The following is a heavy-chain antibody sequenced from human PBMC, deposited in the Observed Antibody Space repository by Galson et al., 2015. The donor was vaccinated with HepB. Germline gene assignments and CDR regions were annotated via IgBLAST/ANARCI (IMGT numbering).Heavy chain of an antibody. CDR1: GFTFSSYA. V-gene: IGHV3-30*04. CDR3: ARDPKRPSIAAAGTHWFDP. J-gene: IGHJ5*02. Sequence: SLRLSCAASGFTFSSYAMHWVRQAPGKGLEWVAVISYDGSNKYYADSVKGRFTISRDNSKNTLYLQMNSLRAEDTAVYYCARDPKRPSIAAAGTHWFDPWGQGTLVTVSS. CDR2: ISYDGSNK. D-gene: IGHD6-13*01.